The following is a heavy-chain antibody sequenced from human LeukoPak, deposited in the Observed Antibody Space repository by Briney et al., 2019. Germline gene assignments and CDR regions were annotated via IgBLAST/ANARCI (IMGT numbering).Heavy chain of an antibody. CDR1: GFTFGSYA. CDR3: ARDRSRRGYSYDYGMDV. D-gene: IGHD5-18*01. CDR2: ISSSGASK. J-gene: IGHJ6*02. Sequence: GGSLRLSCAASGFTFGSYAMGWVRQAPGKGLEWVSAISSSGASKYYADSVKGRFTISRDNSKNTLYLQMNSLRAEDTAVYYCARDRSRRGYSYDYGMDVWGQGTTVTVSS. V-gene: IGHV3-23*01.